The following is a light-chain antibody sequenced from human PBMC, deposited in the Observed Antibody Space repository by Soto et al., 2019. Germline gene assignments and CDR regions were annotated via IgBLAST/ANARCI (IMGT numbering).Light chain of an antibody. CDR1: SGHSTYI. V-gene: IGLV4-60*02. CDR3: ESWDSNVWV. CDR2: LEGSGSY. Sequence: QPVLTQSSSASASLGSSVKLTCTLSSGHSTYIIAWHQQQPGKAPRFLMKLEGSGSYNKGSGVPDRFSGSSSGADRYLTISNLQFEDEGDYYCESWDSNVWVFGGGTKLTVL. J-gene: IGLJ3*02.